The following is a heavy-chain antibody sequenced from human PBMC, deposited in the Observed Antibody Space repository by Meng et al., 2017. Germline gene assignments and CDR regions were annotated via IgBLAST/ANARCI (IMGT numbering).Heavy chain of an antibody. V-gene: IGHV3-23*01. CDR1: GFTFSSYA. Sequence: GESLKISCAASGFTFSSYAMSWVRQAPGKGLEWVSAISGSGGSTYYADSVKGRFTISRDNSKNTLYLQMNSLRAEDTAVYYCAKEIYSGSYYVWNYWGQGTQVTVSS. J-gene: IGHJ4*02. CDR2: ISGSGGST. CDR3: AKEIYSGSYYVWNY. D-gene: IGHD1-26*01.